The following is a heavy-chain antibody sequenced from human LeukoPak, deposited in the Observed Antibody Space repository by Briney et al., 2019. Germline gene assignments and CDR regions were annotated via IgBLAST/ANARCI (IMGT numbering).Heavy chain of an antibody. V-gene: IGHV3-30*02. Sequence: GGSLRLSCAASGFTFSSYGMHWVRQTPGKGLEWVAFIRYDGNNEYYVNSVKGRFTISRDNSKNTLYLQMNSLRAEDTAVYYCARRGDNYGSPFDYWGQGTLVTVSS. CDR1: GFTFSSYG. J-gene: IGHJ4*02. CDR3: ARRGDNYGSPFDY. CDR2: IRYDGNNE. D-gene: IGHD5-18*01.